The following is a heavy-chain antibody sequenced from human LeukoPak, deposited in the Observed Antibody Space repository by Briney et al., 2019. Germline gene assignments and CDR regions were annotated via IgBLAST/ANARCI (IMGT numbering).Heavy chain of an antibody. D-gene: IGHD3-10*01. J-gene: IGHJ3*02. Sequence: SETLSLTCTVSDGAIAGYSWSWIRQPPGKGLEWIGNIFYSGSTYYSPSLKSRVTISLDTSRNQFSLKLNSVTAADTAVYYCAKSNGYGLVDIWGQGTMVTVSS. CDR3: AKSNGYGLVDI. CDR1: DGAIAGYS. CDR2: IFYSGST. V-gene: IGHV4-59*12.